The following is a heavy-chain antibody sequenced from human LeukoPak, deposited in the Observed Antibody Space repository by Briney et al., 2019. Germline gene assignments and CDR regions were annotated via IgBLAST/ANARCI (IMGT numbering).Heavy chain of an antibody. D-gene: IGHD5-18*01. CDR2: IIPILGIA. V-gene: IGHV1-69*04. Sequence: GASVKVSCKASGGTFSSYAISWVRQAPGQGLEWMGRIIPILGIANYAQEFQGRVTITADKSTSTAYMELSSLRSEDTAVYYCAREPLNRSGYSYGYAADWGQGTLVTVSS. CDR1: GGTFSSYA. J-gene: IGHJ4*02. CDR3: AREPLNRSGYSYGYAAD.